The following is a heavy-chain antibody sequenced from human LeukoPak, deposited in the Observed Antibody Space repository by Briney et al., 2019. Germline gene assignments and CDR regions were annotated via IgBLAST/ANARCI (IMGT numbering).Heavy chain of an antibody. CDR2: ISGSGGST. CDR3: AKDRGYGSGRENAFDI. D-gene: IGHD3-10*01. J-gene: IGHJ3*02. V-gene: IGHV3-23*01. Sequence: GGSLRLSCAASGFTFSSYAMSWVRQAPGKGLEWVSAISGSGGSTYYADSVKGRFTISRDNSKNTLYLQMNSLRAEDTAVYYCAKDRGYGSGRENAFDIWGQGTMVTVSS. CDR1: GFTFSSYA.